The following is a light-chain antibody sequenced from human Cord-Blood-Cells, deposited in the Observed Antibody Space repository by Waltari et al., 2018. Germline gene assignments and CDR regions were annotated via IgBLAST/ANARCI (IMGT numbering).Light chain of an antibody. V-gene: IGLV2-11*01. CDR2: DVS. CDR3: CSYAGSYTWV. CDR1: SSDVGGYNY. J-gene: IGLJ3*02. Sequence: QSALTQPRSVSGSPGQSVTSSCTGTSSDVGGYNYVSWYQQHPGKAPKLMNYDVSKRPSGVPDRFSSSKSGNTASLTISGLQAEDEADYYCCSYAGSYTWVFGGGTKLTVL.